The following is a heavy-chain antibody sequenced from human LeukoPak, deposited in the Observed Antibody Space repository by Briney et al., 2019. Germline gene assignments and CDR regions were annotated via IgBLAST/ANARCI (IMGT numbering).Heavy chain of an antibody. CDR1: GYTFTGYY. D-gene: IGHD2-2*01. CDR2: INPNSGGT. J-gene: IGHJ4*02. CDR3: ARDYCSSTSCLFDY. V-gene: IGHV1-2*06. Sequence: ASVKVSCKASGYTFTGYYMHWVRQAPGQGLEWMGRINPNSGGTNYAQKFQGRVAMTRDTSISTAFMELTRLRSDDTAVYYCARDYCSSTSCLFDYWGQGALVTVSS.